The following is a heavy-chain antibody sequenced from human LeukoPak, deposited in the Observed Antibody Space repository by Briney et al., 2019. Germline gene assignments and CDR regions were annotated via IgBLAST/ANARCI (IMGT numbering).Heavy chain of an antibody. J-gene: IGHJ4*02. V-gene: IGHV4-30-4*08. CDR3: TRNASPDD. CDR1: GVSVGSGDYF. Sequence: SQTLSLTCTVSGVSVGSGDYFWSWIRQPPGKGLDWIGYIYFGGSTDSNPSLESRVTVSIDTSKNQFTLKLRSVTAADTAVDYGTRNASPDDWGQGLLVTVSS. CDR2: IYFGGST. D-gene: IGHD1-14*01.